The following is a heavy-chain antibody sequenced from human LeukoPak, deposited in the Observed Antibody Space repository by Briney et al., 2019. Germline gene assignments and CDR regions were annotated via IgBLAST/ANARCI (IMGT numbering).Heavy chain of an antibody. Sequence: GGSLRLSCAASGFTFSSYDMHWVRQATGKGLEWVSAIGTAGDTYYPGSVKGRFTISRENAKNSLYLQMHSLRAGDTAVYYCARARGSFDAFDIWGQGTMVTVSS. V-gene: IGHV3-13*01. J-gene: IGHJ3*02. CDR2: IGTAGDT. D-gene: IGHD3-16*01. CDR3: ARARGSFDAFDI. CDR1: GFTFSSYD.